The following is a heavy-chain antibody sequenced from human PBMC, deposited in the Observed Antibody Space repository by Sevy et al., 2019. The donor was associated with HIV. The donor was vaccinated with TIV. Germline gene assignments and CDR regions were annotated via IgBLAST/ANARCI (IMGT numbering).Heavy chain of an antibody. Sequence: SETLSLTCTVSGGSISSGGFHWSWIRQHPGKGLEWIGYIYFSGSTFYNPSLKSRVTISVDTSKNQFSLKLTSVTAADTAVYYCVRTRSGSYYVRVGGLDAFDIWGQGTMVTVSS. CDR3: VRTRSGSYYVRVGGLDAFDI. CDR1: GGSISSGGFH. J-gene: IGHJ3*02. CDR2: IYFSGST. V-gene: IGHV4-31*03. D-gene: IGHD1-26*01.